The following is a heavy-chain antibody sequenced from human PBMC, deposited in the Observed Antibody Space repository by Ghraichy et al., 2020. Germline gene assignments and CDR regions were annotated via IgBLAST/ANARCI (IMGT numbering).Heavy chain of an antibody. Sequence: SETLTLTCAVYGGSFSGYYWSWIRQPPGKGLEWIGEINHSGSTNYNPSLKSRVTISVDTSKNQFSLKLSSVTAADTAVYYCARGKRRGSSSTHGMDVWGQGTTVTVSS. CDR2: INHSGST. D-gene: IGHD6-13*01. J-gene: IGHJ6*02. V-gene: IGHV4-34*01. CDR1: GGSFSGYY. CDR3: ARGKRRGSSSTHGMDV.